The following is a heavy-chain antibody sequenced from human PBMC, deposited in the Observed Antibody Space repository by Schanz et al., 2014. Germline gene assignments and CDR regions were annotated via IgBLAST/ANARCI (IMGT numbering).Heavy chain of an antibody. CDR1: GFTFTGYA. CDR2: INPSGGGT. J-gene: IGHJ6*02. V-gene: IGHV3-23*01. Sequence: EVQLLESGGGLVQSGGSLRLSCAASGFTFTGYAMSWVRQAPGKGLEWVSTINPSGGGTYYADSVKGRFTISRDNSKSTLYLQMNSLRAEDTAVYYCARPLGPNYYYYGLDVWGQGTTVTVSS. CDR3: ARPLGPNYYYYGLDV.